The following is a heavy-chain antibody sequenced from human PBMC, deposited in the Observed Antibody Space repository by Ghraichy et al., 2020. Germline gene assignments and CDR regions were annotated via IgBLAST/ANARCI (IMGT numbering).Heavy chain of an antibody. CDR2: IYYSRST. CDR3: ARKVGDGDSALDY. D-gene: IGHD4-17*01. CDR1: GGPISSSSYY. V-gene: IGHV4-39*01. J-gene: IGHJ4*02. Sequence: SETLSLTCTVSGGPISSSSYYWGWIRQPPGKGLEWIGSIYYSRSTSYNPSLTSRLTISVDTSKHQFSLKLSSVTAADTAVYYCARKVGDGDSALDYWGQGTLFTVSS.